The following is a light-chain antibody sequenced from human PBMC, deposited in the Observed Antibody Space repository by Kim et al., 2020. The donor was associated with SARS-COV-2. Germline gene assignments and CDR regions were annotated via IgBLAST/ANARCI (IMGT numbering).Light chain of an antibody. CDR3: QKYNSAPWT. CDR2: AAS. Sequence: AAVGDKENITRRESQGIGNYIAWYQQKPGTLPALLIYAASALQSGVPFRFSGSGSGTDFTLTINSLQPEDVATYFCQKYNSAPWTFGQGTKVDIK. CDR1: QGIGNY. V-gene: IGKV1-27*01. J-gene: IGKJ1*01.